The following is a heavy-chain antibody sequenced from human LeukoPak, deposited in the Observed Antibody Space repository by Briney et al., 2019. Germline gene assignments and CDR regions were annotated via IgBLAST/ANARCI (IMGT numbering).Heavy chain of an antibody. CDR1: GGSFSGYY. D-gene: IGHD3-10*01. CDR3: ARRKNVLLWFGELFRAFDI. J-gene: IGHJ3*02. CDR2: INHSGST. Sequence: SETLSITCAVYGGSFSGYYWSLIRQPPGNALELIGEINHSGSTNYNPSLKSRVTISVDTSKNQFSLKLSSVTAADTAVYYCARRKNVLLWFGELFRAFDIWGQGTMVTVSS. V-gene: IGHV4-34*01.